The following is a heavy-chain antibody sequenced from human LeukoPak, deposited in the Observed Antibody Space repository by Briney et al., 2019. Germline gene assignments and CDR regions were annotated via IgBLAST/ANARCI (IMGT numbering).Heavy chain of an antibody. J-gene: IGHJ6*03. CDR3: ASNGYYCIEF. CDR1: GDSMSGTNW. D-gene: IGHD2-8*01. V-gene: IGHV4-4*02. Sequence: PSETLSLTCAVSGDSMSGTNWWSWVRQSPGKGLEWIGEIYHDGSTNYNPSLQSRVSISVDRSKRQFSLRLTSVTAADTAVYYCASNGYYCIEFWGNGTTATVSS. CDR2: IYHDGST.